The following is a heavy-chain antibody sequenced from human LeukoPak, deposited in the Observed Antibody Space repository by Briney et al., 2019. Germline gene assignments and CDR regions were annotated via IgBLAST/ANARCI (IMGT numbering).Heavy chain of an antibody. D-gene: IGHD3-22*01. Sequence: GGSLRLSCAASGFTFSNAWLNWVRQAPGKGLEWVGRIKSKTDGGTTDYAAPVKGRFTILRDDSKNTLYLQMNSLKTEDTAVYYCSTTYYYDSSEGYWGQGTLVTVSS. J-gene: IGHJ4*02. CDR3: STTYYYDSSEGY. CDR2: IKSKTDGGTT. V-gene: IGHV3-15*07. CDR1: GFTFSNAW.